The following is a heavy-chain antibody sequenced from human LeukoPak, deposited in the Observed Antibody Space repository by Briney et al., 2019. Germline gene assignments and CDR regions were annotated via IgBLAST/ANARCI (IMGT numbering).Heavy chain of an antibody. CDR3: ARDSSGWPSLDH. V-gene: IGHV4-59*12. Sequence: SETLSLTCTVSGGSISSYYWSWIRQPPGQGLEWIGYIYYSGSTNYNPSLKSRITMSLDTSKNQFSLKLNSMTAADTAVYYCARDSSGWPSLDHWGQGTLVTVSS. D-gene: IGHD6-19*01. CDR1: GGSISSYY. CDR2: IYYSGST. J-gene: IGHJ4*02.